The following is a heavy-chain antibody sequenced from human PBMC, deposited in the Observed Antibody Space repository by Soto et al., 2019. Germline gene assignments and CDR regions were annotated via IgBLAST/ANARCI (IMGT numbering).Heavy chain of an antibody. CDR2: IYYSGST. V-gene: IGHV4-39*01. CDR3: AKLHSSGWYNNWFDP. J-gene: IGHJ5*02. Sequence: PSETLSLTCTVSGGSISSSSYYWGWIRQPPGKGLEWIGSIYYSGSTYYNPSLKSRVTISVDTSKNQFSLKLSSVTAADTAVYYCAKLHSSGWYNNWFDPWGQGTLVTVSS. D-gene: IGHD6-19*01. CDR1: GGSISSSSYY.